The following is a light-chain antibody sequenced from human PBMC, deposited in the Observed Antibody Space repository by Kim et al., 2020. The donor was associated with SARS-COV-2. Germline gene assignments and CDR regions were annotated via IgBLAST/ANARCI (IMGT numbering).Light chain of an antibody. Sequence: SELPQDPAVSVALGQTVRITCQGDSLRSYYATWYQQKPGQAPILVIYGKNNRPSGITDRFSGSSSGNTASLTITGTQAGDEADYYCNSRDSNDNVVFGGGTKLTVL. V-gene: IGLV3-19*01. CDR2: GKN. J-gene: IGLJ2*01. CDR1: SLRSYY. CDR3: NSRDSNDNVV.